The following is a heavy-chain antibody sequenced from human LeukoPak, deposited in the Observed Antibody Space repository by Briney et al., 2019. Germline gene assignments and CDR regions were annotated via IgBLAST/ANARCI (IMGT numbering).Heavy chain of an antibody. D-gene: IGHD3-22*01. V-gene: IGHV3-20*04. J-gene: IGHJ4*02. CDR2: INWNGGST. Sequence: GGSLRLSCAASGFTFDDYGMSWVRQAPGKGLEWVSGINWNGGSTGYADSVKGRFTISRDNAKNSLYLQMNSLRAEDTALHYCARGYDSSGYYDYYFDYWGQGTLVTVSS. CDR3: ARGYDSSGYYDYYFDY. CDR1: GFTFDDYG.